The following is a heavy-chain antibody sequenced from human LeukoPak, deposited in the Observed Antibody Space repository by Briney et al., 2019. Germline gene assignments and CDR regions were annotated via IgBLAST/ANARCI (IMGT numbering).Heavy chain of an antibody. J-gene: IGHJ4*02. V-gene: IGHV3-33*01. D-gene: IGHD2-21*02. Sequence: PGRSLRLSCAASGFTFSNHGMHWVRQAPGKGLEWVAVIWYDGSNQYYADSVKGRFTISRDNSKNMVYLQMSNLRAEDTATYYCARWGDGKRFDYWGQGTLVTVSS. CDR2: IWYDGSNQ. CDR3: ARWGDGKRFDY. CDR1: GFTFSNHG.